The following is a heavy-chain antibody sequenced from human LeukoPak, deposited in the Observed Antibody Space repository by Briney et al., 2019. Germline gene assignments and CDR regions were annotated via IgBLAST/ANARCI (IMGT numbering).Heavy chain of an antibody. V-gene: IGHV4-4*09. Sequence: SETLSLTCTVSGGSIRSHYWSWIRQPPGKGLEWIGYIYTSGSTNYNPSLKSRVTISVDTSKNQFSLKLSSVTAADTAVYYCARLSITIFGVVTPMDVWGKGTTVTVSS. CDR3: ARLSITIFGVVTPMDV. CDR2: IYTSGST. D-gene: IGHD3-3*01. CDR1: GGSIRSHY. J-gene: IGHJ6*04.